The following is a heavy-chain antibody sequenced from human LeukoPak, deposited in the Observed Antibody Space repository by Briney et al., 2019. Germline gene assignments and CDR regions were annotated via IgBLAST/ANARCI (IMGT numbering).Heavy chain of an antibody. J-gene: IGHJ1*01. D-gene: IGHD3-22*01. V-gene: IGHV4-39*02. CDR3: ARETRGYYYDSSGYYYQASYFQH. CDR2: IYDSGST. Sequence: ETLSLTCTVSGGSIRSSYYYWGWIRQPPGKGLEWIGSIYDSGSTYYNPSLKSRVTISVDTSKNQFSLKLNSVTAADTAVYYCARETRGYYYDSSGYYYQASYFQHWGQGTLVTVSS. CDR1: GGSIRSSYYY.